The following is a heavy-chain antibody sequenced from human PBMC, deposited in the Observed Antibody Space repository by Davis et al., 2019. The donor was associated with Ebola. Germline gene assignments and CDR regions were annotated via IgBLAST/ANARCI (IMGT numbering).Heavy chain of an antibody. CDR3: AREGATTVTTPDAFDI. CDR1: GGSISSHY. D-gene: IGHD4-17*01. V-gene: IGHV4-59*11. J-gene: IGHJ3*02. Sequence: PLETLSLTCTVSGGSISSHYWSWIRQPPGKGLEWIGYIYYSGSTNYNPSLKSRVTISVDTSKNQFSLKLSSVTAADTAVYYCAREGATTVTTPDAFDIWGQGTMVTVSS. CDR2: IYYSGST.